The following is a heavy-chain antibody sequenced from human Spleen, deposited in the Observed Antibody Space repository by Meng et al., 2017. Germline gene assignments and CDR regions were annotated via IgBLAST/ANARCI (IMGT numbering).Heavy chain of an antibody. CDR1: GGSISSDNY. D-gene: IGHD1-1*01. J-gene: IGHJ4*02. Sequence: QVQLQESGPGLVKPSQTLSLTCTVSGGSISSDNYWSWIRQPPGKGLEWIGYIYYSGRTYYNPSLKSRLTISVDTSKKQFSLRLTSVTAADTAVYYCVRENWKSTIDYSGQGTLVTVSS. V-gene: IGHV4-30-4*01. CDR3: VRENWKSTIDY. CDR2: IYYSGRT.